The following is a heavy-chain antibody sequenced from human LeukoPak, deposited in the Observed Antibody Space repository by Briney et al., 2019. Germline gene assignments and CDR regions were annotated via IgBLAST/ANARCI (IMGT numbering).Heavy chain of an antibody. D-gene: IGHD3-10*01. Sequence: KPSETLSLTCTVSGGSISSGGYYWSWIRQHPGKGLEWFGYIYYSGSTYYNPSLKSRVTISVDTSKNQFSLKRSSVTAADTAVYYCGRVFGELAAGAFDIWGQGTMVTVSS. CDR3: GRVFGELAAGAFDI. J-gene: IGHJ3*02. CDR1: GGSISSGGYY. CDR2: IYYSGST. V-gene: IGHV4-31*03.